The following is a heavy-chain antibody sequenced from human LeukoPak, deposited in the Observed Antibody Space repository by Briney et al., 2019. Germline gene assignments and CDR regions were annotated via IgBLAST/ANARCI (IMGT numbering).Heavy chain of an antibody. D-gene: IGHD1-26*01. CDR2: IYSDGSRT. CDR3: ARSGRGGAFDI. V-gene: IGHV3-74*01. CDR1: GFTFGSYW. Sequence: GGSLRLSCAASGFTFGSYWMHWVRQGPGKGLVWVSRIYSDGSRTTYADSVKGRFTISGDNAKNTLYLQMNRLRAEDTAVYYCARSGRGGAFDIWGQGTMVTVSS. J-gene: IGHJ3*02.